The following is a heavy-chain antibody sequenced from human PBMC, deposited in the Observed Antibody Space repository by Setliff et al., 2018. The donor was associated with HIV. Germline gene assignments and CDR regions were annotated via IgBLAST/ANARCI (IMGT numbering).Heavy chain of an antibody. CDR1: GFTYRTFS. V-gene: IGHV3-48*04. CDR2: ISGTDNTI. CDR3: AREEPFWNGYYYTYYFDS. Sequence: GGSLRLSCAASGFTYRTFSMSWVRQAPGKGLEWVSHISGTDNTIYYADSVKGRFTISRDIAKNSLYLQMNSLRVEDTAVYYCAREEPFWNGYYYTYYFDSWGQGTLVTVSS. J-gene: IGHJ4*02. D-gene: IGHD3-3*01.